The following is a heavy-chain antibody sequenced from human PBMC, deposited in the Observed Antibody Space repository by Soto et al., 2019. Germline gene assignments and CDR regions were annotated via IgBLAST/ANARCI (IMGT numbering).Heavy chain of an antibody. CDR3: AAKGRGYCGGDCYSSFDY. J-gene: IGHJ4*02. CDR1: GFTFTSSA. D-gene: IGHD2-21*02. CDR2: IVVGSGNT. V-gene: IGHV1-58*01. Sequence: GXSVKVSCKASGFTFTSSAVQWVRQARGQRLEWIGWIVVGSGNTNYAQKFQERVTITRDMSTSTAYMELSSLRSEDTAVYYCAAKGRGYCGGDCYSSFDYWGQGTLVTVSS.